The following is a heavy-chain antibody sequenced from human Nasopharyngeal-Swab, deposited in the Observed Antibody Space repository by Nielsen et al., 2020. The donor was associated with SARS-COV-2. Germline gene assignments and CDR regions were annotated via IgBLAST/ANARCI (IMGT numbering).Heavy chain of an antibody. CDR2: IYSGAGTT. Sequence: WIRQPPGKGLEWVSVIYSGAGTTSYADSVKGRFTISRDNSNSTLYLQMNSLRAEDTAVYYCAKLSAGYNASSIDYWGQGSLVTVSS. CDR3: AKLSAGYNASSIDY. D-gene: IGHD1-14*01. V-gene: IGHV3-23*03. J-gene: IGHJ4*02.